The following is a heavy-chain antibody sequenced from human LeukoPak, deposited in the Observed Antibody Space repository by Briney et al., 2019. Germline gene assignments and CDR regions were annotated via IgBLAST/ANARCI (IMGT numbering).Heavy chain of an antibody. J-gene: IGHJ4*02. Sequence: PGGSLRLSCAASGFTFDDYAMHWVRQAPGKGLEWVSGISWNSGSIGYADSVKGRFTISRDNAKNSLYLQMNSLRAEDTALYYCAKDLFGIAAAGTFDYRGQGTLVTVSS. CDR2: ISWNSGSI. V-gene: IGHV3-9*01. CDR1: GFTFDDYA. D-gene: IGHD6-13*01. CDR3: AKDLFGIAAAGTFDY.